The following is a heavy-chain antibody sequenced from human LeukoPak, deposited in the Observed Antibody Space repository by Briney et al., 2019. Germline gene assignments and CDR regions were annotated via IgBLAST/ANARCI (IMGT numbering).Heavy chain of an antibody. V-gene: IGHV3-74*01. CDR3: LGYYSGSPN. CDR1: GFTFSYNW. D-gene: IGHD3-10*01. CDR2: ISSDGRTT. J-gene: IGHJ4*02. Sequence: GGSLRLSCAASGFTFSYNWMHWVRQATGKGLVWVSRISSDGRTTHYADSVKGRFTISRDSAKNTLFLQMNDLRAEDTAVYYCLGYYSGSPNWGQGTLVTVSS.